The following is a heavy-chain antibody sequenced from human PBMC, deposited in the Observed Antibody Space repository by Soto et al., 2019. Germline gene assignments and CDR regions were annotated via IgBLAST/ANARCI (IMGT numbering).Heavy chain of an antibody. D-gene: IGHD7-27*01. CDR1: GFTFFAYW. CDR2: INSGRSHT. V-gene: IGHV3-74*01. Sequence: PGGSLRLSCAASGFTFFAYWIHWVRQVPGKGLVWVSHINSGRSHTSYADSVKGRFTISRDNARNSLYLQMNSLRAEDTAVYYCARDLSWGSNWYYYMDVWGKGTTVTVSS. CDR3: ARDLSWGSNWYYYMDV. J-gene: IGHJ6*03.